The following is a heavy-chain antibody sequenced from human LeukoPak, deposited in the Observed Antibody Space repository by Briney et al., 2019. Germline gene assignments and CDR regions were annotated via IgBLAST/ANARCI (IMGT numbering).Heavy chain of an antibody. CDR2: ISGSGGST. J-gene: IGHJ4*02. CDR1: GFTFSSYA. CDR3: AKASHIVVVVAATYFGY. Sequence: GGSLRLSCAASGFTFSSYAMSWVRQAPGKGLEWVSAISGSGGSTYYADSVKGRFTISRDNSKNTLYLQMNSLRAEDTAVYYCAKASHIVVVVAATYFGYWGQGTLVTVSS. V-gene: IGHV3-23*01. D-gene: IGHD2-15*01.